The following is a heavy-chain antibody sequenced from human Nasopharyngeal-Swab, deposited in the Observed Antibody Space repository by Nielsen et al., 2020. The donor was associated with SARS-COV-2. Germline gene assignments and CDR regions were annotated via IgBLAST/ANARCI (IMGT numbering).Heavy chain of an antibody. CDR3: ASSSGWYSG. Sequence: WIRQPPGKGLEWVSYISSSSTIYYADSVKGRFTISRDNAKNSLYLQMNSLRAEDTAVYYCASSSGWYSGWGQGTLVTVSS. V-gene: IGHV3-69-1*01. J-gene: IGHJ4*02. CDR2: ISSSSTI. D-gene: IGHD6-19*01.